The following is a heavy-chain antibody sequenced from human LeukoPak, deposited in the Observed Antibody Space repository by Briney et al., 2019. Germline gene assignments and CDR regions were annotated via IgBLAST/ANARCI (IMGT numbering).Heavy chain of an antibody. Sequence: GGSLRLSCAASGFTFSSYDMHWVRQSTGKGLEWVSGIGSAGDTCYPGSVKGRFTISRENAKNSLYLQMNSLRAGDTAVYYCARARLSSGYCSGGSCFAFDPWGQGSLVTVSS. V-gene: IGHV3-13*04. D-gene: IGHD2-15*01. J-gene: IGHJ5*02. CDR1: GFTFSSYD. CDR2: IGSAGDT. CDR3: ARARLSSGYCSGGSCFAFDP.